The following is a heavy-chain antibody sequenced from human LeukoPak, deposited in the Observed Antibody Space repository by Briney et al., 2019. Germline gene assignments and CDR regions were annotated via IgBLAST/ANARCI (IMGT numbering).Heavy chain of an antibody. V-gene: IGHV4-59*12. CDR3: ARGTRFYYYGMDV. CDR2: IYHSGST. Sequence: SETLSLTCTLSGGSISTYYWSWIRQPPGKGLEWIGYIYHSGSTNYNPSLKSRVTISVDTSKNQFSLKLSSVTAADTAVYYCARGTRFYYYGMDVWGQGTTVTVSS. CDR1: GGSISTYY. D-gene: IGHD3-3*01. J-gene: IGHJ6*02.